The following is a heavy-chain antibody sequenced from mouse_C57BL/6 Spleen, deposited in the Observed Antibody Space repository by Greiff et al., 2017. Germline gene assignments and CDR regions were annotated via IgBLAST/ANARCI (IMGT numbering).Heavy chain of an antibody. D-gene: IGHD2-3*01. Sequence: EVKLMESGGGLVKPGGSLKLSCAASGFTFSSYAMSWVRQNPEKRLEWVATISDGGSYTYYPDNVKGRFTISRDNAKNNLYLQMSHLKSEDTAMYYCARDHDGYYYFDYWGQGTTLTVSS. CDR1: GFTFSSYA. J-gene: IGHJ2*01. CDR2: ISDGGSYT. CDR3: ARDHDGYYYFDY. V-gene: IGHV5-4*01.